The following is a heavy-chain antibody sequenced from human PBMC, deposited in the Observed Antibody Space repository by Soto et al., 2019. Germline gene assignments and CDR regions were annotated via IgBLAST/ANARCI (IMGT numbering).Heavy chain of an antibody. J-gene: IGHJ5*02. CDR2: TYYRSKWYD. CDR3: GRVYLRRPPRLWFDP. CDR1: GDSVSSNSAA. V-gene: IGHV6-1*01. D-gene: IGHD3-16*01. Sequence: PSQTLSLTCVISGDSVSSNSAAWNWIRQSPSRGLEWLGRTYYRSKWYDDYAVSVRSRITINPDTSKNQFSLQLNSVTPEDTAVYYCGRVYLRRPPRLWFDPWGQGTLVTVSS.